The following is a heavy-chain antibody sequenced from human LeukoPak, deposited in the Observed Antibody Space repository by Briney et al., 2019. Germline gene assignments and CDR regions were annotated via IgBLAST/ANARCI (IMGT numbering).Heavy chain of an antibody. Sequence: ASVKVSCKASGYTFTSYGISWVRQAPGQGLEWMGWISAYNGNTNYAQKLQGRVTMTTDTSTSTAYMELRSLRSDDTAVYYCARDGEYSYDWGGLDYWGQGTLVTVSS. V-gene: IGHV1-18*01. CDR1: GYTFTSYG. D-gene: IGHD5-18*01. CDR3: ARDGEYSYDWGGLDY. CDR2: ISAYNGNT. J-gene: IGHJ4*02.